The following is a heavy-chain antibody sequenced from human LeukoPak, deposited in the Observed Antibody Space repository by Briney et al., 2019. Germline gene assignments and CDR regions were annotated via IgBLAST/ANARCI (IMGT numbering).Heavy chain of an antibody. Sequence: SETLSLTCTVSGGSISSYYWSWIRQPPGKGLEWIGYIYYSGGTNYNPSLKSRVTISVDTSKNQFSLKLSSVTAADTAVYYCARYGDNDAFDIWGQGTMVTVSS. V-gene: IGHV4-59*01. D-gene: IGHD4-17*01. CDR3: ARYGDNDAFDI. CDR1: GGSISSYY. CDR2: IYYSGGT. J-gene: IGHJ3*02.